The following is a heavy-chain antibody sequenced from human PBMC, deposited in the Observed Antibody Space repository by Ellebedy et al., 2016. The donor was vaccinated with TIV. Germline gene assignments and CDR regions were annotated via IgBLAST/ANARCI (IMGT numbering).Heavy chain of an antibody. CDR1: GFAFGKYY. D-gene: IGHD6-13*01. Sequence: PGGSLRLSCAASGFAFGKYYMIWIRQAPGKGLEWLSYISGGSDYRKSADSVKDRFTIYRDNANNLLYLQMSGLRAEDSALYYCARESFSGTKYFDYWGQGTLVTVSS. V-gene: IGHV3-11*06. J-gene: IGHJ4*02. CDR2: ISGGSDYR. CDR3: ARESFSGTKYFDY.